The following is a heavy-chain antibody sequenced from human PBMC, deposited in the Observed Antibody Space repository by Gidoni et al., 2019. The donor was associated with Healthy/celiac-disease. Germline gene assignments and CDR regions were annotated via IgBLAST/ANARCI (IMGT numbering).Heavy chain of an antibody. Sequence: QVQLVESGGGLVKPGGSLRLSCAASGFTFRDYYMSWIRQAPGKGLEWVSYISSSGSTIYYADSVKGRFTISRDNAKNSLYLQMNSLRAEDTAVYYCARTPSWHGDYEVGSYFDYWGQGTLVTVSS. V-gene: IGHV3-11*01. CDR2: ISSSGSTI. J-gene: IGHJ4*02. CDR3: ARTPSWHGDYEVGSYFDY. D-gene: IGHD4-17*01. CDR1: GFTFRDYY.